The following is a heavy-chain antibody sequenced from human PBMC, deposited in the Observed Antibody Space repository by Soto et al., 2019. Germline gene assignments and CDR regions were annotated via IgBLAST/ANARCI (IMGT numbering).Heavy chain of an antibody. Sequence: EVQLLESGGDLVQPGGSLRLSCAASGFTFRSYAMSWVRQPPGKGLEWVSGIGGSSDSTFYAHSVKGRFTISRDNSKDTLYLQTNSLRADDTAVYYCAKRDSTGYYYFNYWGQGTLVAVSS. CDR3: AKRDSTGYYYFNY. CDR1: GFTFRSYA. CDR2: IGGSSDST. V-gene: IGHV3-23*01. J-gene: IGHJ4*02. D-gene: IGHD3-22*01.